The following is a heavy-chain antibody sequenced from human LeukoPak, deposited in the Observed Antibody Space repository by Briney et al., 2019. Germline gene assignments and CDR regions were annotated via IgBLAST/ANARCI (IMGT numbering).Heavy chain of an antibody. CDR3: ARGRLLLRGMDV. Sequence: SETLSLTCAVYGGSFSGYYWSLIRQPPGKGLEWIGEINHSGSTNYNPSLKSRVTISVDTSKNQFSLKLSSVTAADTAVYYCARGRLLLRGMDVWGKGATVTVSS. V-gene: IGHV4-34*01. D-gene: IGHD2-15*01. CDR1: GGSFSGYY. CDR2: INHSGST. J-gene: IGHJ6*04.